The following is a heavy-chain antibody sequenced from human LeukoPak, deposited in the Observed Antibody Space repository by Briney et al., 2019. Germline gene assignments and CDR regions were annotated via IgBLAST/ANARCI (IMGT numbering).Heavy chain of an antibody. Sequence: PGGSLRHSCTASGFTFGDYAMSWVRQAPGKGLEWVGFIRSKAYGGTTEYAASVKGRFTISRDDSKSIAYLQMNSLKTEDTAVYYCTREATMIVVTGAFDYWGQGTLVTVSS. D-gene: IGHD3-22*01. CDR3: TREATMIVVTGAFDY. J-gene: IGHJ4*02. CDR1: GFTFGDYA. CDR2: IRSKAYGGTT. V-gene: IGHV3-49*04.